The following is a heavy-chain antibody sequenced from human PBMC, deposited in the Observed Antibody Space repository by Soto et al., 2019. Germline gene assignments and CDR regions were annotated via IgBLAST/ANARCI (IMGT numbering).Heavy chain of an antibody. Sequence: ASVKVSCKASGYFFTSYGISWVRQAPGQGLEWMGWISPYNGNTKEAQNFQGRVAMTTDTSTYTVYMEVTGLRSDDSAVYYCARDFGSDLSAPGTVFDYWGQGTRVTVSS. D-gene: IGHD3-3*01. CDR2: ISPYNGNT. V-gene: IGHV1-18*04. J-gene: IGHJ4*02. CDR3: ARDFGSDLSAPGTVFDY. CDR1: GYFFTSYG.